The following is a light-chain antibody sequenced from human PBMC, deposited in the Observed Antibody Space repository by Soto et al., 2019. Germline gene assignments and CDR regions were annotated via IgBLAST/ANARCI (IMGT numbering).Light chain of an antibody. Sequence: QSALTQPASVSGSPGQSITISCTGTSSDVGSHNLVSWYQQHPGQAPKLMIYYVSKRPLGVSARFSASKSGNTSSLTISGLQAEDEADYYCCSYGGSRAVFGGGTQLTVL. CDR1: SSDVGSHNL. V-gene: IGLV2-23*02. J-gene: IGLJ7*01. CDR2: YVS. CDR3: CSYGGSRAV.